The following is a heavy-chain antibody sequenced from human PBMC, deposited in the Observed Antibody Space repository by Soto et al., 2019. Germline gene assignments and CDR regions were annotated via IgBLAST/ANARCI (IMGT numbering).Heavy chain of an antibody. CDR3: AREGRHFDY. CDR2: INPIFGTP. V-gene: IGHV1-69*06. J-gene: IGHJ4*02. Sequence: ASVKVSCKASGGTFSSYAISWVRQAPGQGLEWMGGINPIFGTPHYAQKYQGRVTITADTFTNTAYMELTRLTSDDTAVYFCAREGRHFDYWGQGTLVTVSS. CDR1: GGTFSSYA.